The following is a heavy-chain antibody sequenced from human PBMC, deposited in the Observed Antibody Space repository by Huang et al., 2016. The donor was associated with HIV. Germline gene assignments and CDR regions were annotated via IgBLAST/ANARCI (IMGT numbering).Heavy chain of an antibody. CDR1: GYTFTSFA. D-gene: IGHD3-3*01. J-gene: IGHJ5*02. CDR3: ARVTIFGIVNSYNWFDP. CDR2: SNTNTGNP. V-gene: IGHV7-4-1*02. Sequence: QVQLVQSGSELKKPGASVKVSCKASGYTFTSFAMNWVRQAPGQGLEWMGWSNTNTGNPTYAQGFTGRFVFSLDTSVSTAYLQISSLKAEDTAVYYCARVTIFGIVNSYNWFDPWGQGTLVTVSS.